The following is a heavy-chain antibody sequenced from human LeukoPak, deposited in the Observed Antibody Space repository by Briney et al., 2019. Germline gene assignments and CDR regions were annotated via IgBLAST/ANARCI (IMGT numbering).Heavy chain of an antibody. Sequence: PSETLSLTCTVSGGSISSSSYYWGWIRQPPGKGLEWIGSIYYSGSTYYNPSLKSRVTISVDTSKNQFSLKLSSVTAADTAVYYCARGGSSWYSDWFDPWGQGTPVTVSS. J-gene: IGHJ5*02. V-gene: IGHV4-39*01. CDR1: GGSISSSSYY. CDR2: IYYSGST. CDR3: ARGGSSWYSDWFDP. D-gene: IGHD6-13*01.